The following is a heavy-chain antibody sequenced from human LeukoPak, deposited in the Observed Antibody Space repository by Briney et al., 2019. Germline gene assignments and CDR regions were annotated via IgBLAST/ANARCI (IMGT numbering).Heavy chain of an antibody. V-gene: IGHV3-7*04. D-gene: IGHD1-1*01. J-gene: IGHJ4*02. CDR3: ARDSPGYLAYDS. CDR1: GXTFSTYW. Sequence: GGSLRLSCAASGXTFSTYWMTWVRQAPGKGPEWVANIKEDGSATYYVASVKGRFTISRDNAKKSLYLQMNSLRAEDTAVYYCARDSPGYLAYDSWGQGTLVTVSS. CDR2: IKEDGSAT.